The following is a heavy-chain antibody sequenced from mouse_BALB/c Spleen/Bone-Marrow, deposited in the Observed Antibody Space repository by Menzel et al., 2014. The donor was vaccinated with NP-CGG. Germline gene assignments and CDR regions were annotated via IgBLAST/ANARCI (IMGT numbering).Heavy chain of an antibody. J-gene: IGHJ2*01. CDR1: GFTFTDYY. Sequence: DVHLVESGGGLVQPGGSLRLSCATSGFTFTDYYMSWVRQPPGKALEWLGFISNKANGYTTEHSASVKGRFTISRDNSPNIHYLQMNTLRAEDNDAYYCARDGYDDYWGQGTTLTVSS. CDR2: ISNKANGYTT. D-gene: IGHD2-2*01. V-gene: IGHV7-3*02. CDR3: ARDGYDDY.